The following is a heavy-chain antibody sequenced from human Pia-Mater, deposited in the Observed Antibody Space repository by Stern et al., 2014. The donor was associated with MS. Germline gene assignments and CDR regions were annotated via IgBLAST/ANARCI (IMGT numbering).Heavy chain of an antibody. Sequence: VQLVQSGPPPHKPRPSVKVSCKTSRYIFTGYYIHWVRQAPGQGLEWMAWINPNTGGTKYAQKFQGRVAMSRDTSISTAYVELSSLTSDDTAVYYCARDQRGITIFGVVTDYYYLGMDVWGQGTTVTVSS. CDR1: RYIFTGYY. CDR2: INPNTGGT. CDR3: ARDQRGITIFGVVTDYYYLGMDV. J-gene: IGHJ6*02. V-gene: IGHV1-2*02. D-gene: IGHD3-3*01.